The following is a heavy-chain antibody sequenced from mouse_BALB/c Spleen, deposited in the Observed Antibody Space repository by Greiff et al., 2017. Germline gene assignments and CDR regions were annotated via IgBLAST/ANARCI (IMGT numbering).Heavy chain of an antibody. CDR2: IDPSDSET. J-gene: IGHJ4*01. V-gene: IGHV1S126*01. D-gene: IGHD1-2*01. Sequence: VKLMESGPQLVRPGASVKISCKASGYSFTSYWMHWVKQRPGQGLEWIGMIDPSDSETRLNQKFKDKATLTVDKSSSTAYMQLSSPTSEDSAVYYCAEGTASYAMDYWGQGTSVTVSA. CDR3: AEGTASYAMDY. CDR1: GYSFTSYW.